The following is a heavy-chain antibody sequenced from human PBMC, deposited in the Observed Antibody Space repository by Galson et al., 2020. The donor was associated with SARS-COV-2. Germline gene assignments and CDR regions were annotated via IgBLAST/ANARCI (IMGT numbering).Heavy chain of an antibody. V-gene: IGHV1-69*10. Sequence: SVKVSCKASGGTFSSYAISWVRQAPGQGLEWMGGIIPVLGKVNYAQSFQGRITITADKSTTTAYMELSSLRSGDTAVYYCATSAYFDSSGYYYDVSPDYWGQGTLVTVSS. CDR1: GGTFSSYA. CDR3: ATSAYFDSSGYYYDVSPDY. CDR2: IIPVLGKV. J-gene: IGHJ4*02. D-gene: IGHD3-22*01.